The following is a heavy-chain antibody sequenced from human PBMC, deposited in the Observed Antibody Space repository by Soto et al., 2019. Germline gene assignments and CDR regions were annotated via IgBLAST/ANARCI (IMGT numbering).Heavy chain of an antibody. Sequence: SETLSLTSTVSCTSISSYYWSWIRRPPGKVLEWIWPIYTIGSANDNPALESRVTMSGETSNNQFSLNLNSVTAADTAVYYCARDSSGYYYLFDLWGQGTLVTVSS. CDR3: ARDSSGYYYLFDL. J-gene: IGHJ5*02. CDR2: IYTIGSA. D-gene: IGHD3-22*01. V-gene: IGHV4-4*07. CDR1: CTSISSYY.